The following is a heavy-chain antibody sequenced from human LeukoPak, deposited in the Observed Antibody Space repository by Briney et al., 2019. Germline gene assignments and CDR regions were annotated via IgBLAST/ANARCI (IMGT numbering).Heavy chain of an antibody. V-gene: IGHV4-4*02. D-gene: IGHD4-17*01. CDR1: GGSISSRNW. CDR3: ARASHDYGDYGHFDG. J-gene: IGHJ4*01. CDR2: IYHSGST. Sequence: PSGTLSLTCAVSGGSISSRNWWSWVRQPPGTGLEWIGEIYHSGSTNYNPSLKTRVTISVDKSKNQFSLKLSPVTAADPAVYYCARASHDYGDYGHFDGGGQGRLLTAS.